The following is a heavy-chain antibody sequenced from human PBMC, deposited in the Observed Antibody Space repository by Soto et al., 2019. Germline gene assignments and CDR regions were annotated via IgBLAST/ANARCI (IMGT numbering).Heavy chain of an antibody. CDR1: GGSISSGDYY. CDR3: ASEMATGHFDY. D-gene: IGHD5-12*01. CDR2: IYYSGST. V-gene: IGHV4-30-4*01. Sequence: QVQLQESGPGLVKPSQTLSLTCTVSGGSISSGDYYWSWIRQPPRKGLEWIGYIYYSGSTYYNLSLKSRVTLSVDTSKNQFSLKLSSVTAADTAVYYCASEMATGHFDYWGQGTLVTVSS. J-gene: IGHJ4*02.